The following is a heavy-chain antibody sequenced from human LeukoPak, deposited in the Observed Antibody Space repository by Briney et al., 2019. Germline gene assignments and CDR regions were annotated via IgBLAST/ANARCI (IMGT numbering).Heavy chain of an antibody. CDR2: ISSSGSTI. Sequence: GGSLRLSCAASGFTFSDYYMSWIRQAPGKGLEWVSYISSSGSTIYYADSVKGRFTISRDNAKNSLYLQMNSLRAEDTAVYCCAKELSSTSCYECYYYMDVWGKGTTVTISS. CDR3: AKELSSTSCYECYYYMDV. D-gene: IGHD2-2*01. V-gene: IGHV3-11*01. CDR1: GFTFSDYY. J-gene: IGHJ6*03.